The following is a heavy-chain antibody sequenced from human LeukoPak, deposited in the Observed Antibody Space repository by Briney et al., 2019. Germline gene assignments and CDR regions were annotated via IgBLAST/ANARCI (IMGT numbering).Heavy chain of an antibody. CDR1: GYTFTSYD. CDR3: ARWWPGHYDSSGPQESG. D-gene: IGHD3-22*01. Sequence: GASVKVSCKASGYTFTSYDISWVRQAPGQGLEWMGGIIPIFGTANYAQKFQGRVTITTDESTSTAYMELSSLRSEDTAVYYCARWWPGHYDSSGPQESGWGQGTLVTVSS. J-gene: IGHJ4*02. CDR2: IIPIFGTA. V-gene: IGHV1-69*05.